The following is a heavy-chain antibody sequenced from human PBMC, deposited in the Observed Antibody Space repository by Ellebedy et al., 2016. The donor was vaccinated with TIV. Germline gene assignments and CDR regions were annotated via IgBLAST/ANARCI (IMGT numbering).Heavy chain of an antibody. CDR1: GASISSYY. V-gene: IGHV4-59*12. J-gene: IGHJ6*02. D-gene: IGHD4/OR15-4a*01. CDR2: IYYTGST. CDR3: ARGLWVSGMDV. Sequence: MPSETLSLTCTVSGASISSYYWSWIRQPPGKGLEWIGYIYYTGSTNYNPSLKGRVTMSVDTSKNQFSLQLNSVTPEDTAVYYCARGLWVSGMDVWGQGTTVTVSS.